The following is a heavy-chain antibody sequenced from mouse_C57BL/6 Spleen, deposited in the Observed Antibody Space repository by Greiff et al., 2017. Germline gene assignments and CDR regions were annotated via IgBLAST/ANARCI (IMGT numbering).Heavy chain of an antibody. Sequence: VQLQQSVAELVRPGASVKLSCTASGFNIKHTYMHWVKQRPGQGLEWIGRIDPANGNTKYAPKFQGKATLTADTSSNTAYLQLSSLTSEDTAINYCDPIDYGNYLAEFAYWGKGTLVTGSA. CDR2: IDPANGNT. CDR3: DPIDYGNYLAEFAY. D-gene: IGHD2-1*01. CDR1: GFNIKHTY. V-gene: IGHV14-3*01. J-gene: IGHJ3*01.